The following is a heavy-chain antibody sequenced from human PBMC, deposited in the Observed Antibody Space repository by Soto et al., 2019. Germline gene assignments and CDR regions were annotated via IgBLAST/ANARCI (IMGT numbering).Heavy chain of an antibody. CDR3: ARVPHYDILTGQTFDY. CDR1: GFTFSSYD. D-gene: IGHD3-9*01. Sequence: GGSLRLSCAASGFTFSSYDMHWVRQAPGKGLEWVAVISYDGSNKYYADSVKGRFTISRDNSKNTLYLQMNSLRAEDTAVYYCARVPHYDILTGQTFDYWGQGTLVTVSS. J-gene: IGHJ4*02. CDR2: ISYDGSNK. V-gene: IGHV3-30-3*01.